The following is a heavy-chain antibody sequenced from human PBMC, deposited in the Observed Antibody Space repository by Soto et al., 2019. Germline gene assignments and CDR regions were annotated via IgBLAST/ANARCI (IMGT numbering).Heavy chain of an antibody. D-gene: IGHD3-10*01. Sequence: PSEYMSHPYTVSGGYISRRTGCGGGNHQPPGKGLEWIWSIEYSGSTVYNPSLQSRVPISGHTSKNQFSRKLSSVTPVDTAVYYCARQENYYGSRGVVLSGMDVWGQGTTVTVSS. CDR3: ARQENYYGSRGVVLSGMDV. V-gene: IGHV4-39*01. J-gene: IGHJ6*02. CDR1: GGYISRRTGC. CDR2: IEYSGST.